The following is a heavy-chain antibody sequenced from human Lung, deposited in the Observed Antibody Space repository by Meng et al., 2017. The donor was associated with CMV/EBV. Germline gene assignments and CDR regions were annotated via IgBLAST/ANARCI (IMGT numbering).Heavy chain of an antibody. CDR3: AREFFSGDNWYGAFET. CDR2: ITSSSPI. J-gene: IGHJ3*02. CDR1: GFTFSDYY. D-gene: IGHD4-23*01. Sequence: GGSLRLXCAASGFTFSDYYMKCVRQAPGKGLEWVPSITSSSPIYYADSVKGRFTISRDNAKSTRHLQMNRLRAEETAVCYCAREFFSGDNWYGAFETWGQGTMVTVSS. V-gene: IGHV3-69-1*01.